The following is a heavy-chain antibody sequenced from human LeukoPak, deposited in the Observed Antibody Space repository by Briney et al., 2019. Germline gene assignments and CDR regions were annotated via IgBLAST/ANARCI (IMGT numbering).Heavy chain of an antibody. D-gene: IGHD2-2*01. CDR3: ARGRVPHMKSKGMDV. CDR2: IYYSGST. Sequence: QPSETLSLTCTVSGGSISSYYWSWIRQPPGKGLEWIGYIYYSGSTNYNPSLKSRVTISVDTSKNQFSLNLTSVTAADTAVYYCARGRVPHMKSKGMDVWGQGTTVTVSS. V-gene: IGHV4-59*12. CDR1: GGSISSYY. J-gene: IGHJ6*02.